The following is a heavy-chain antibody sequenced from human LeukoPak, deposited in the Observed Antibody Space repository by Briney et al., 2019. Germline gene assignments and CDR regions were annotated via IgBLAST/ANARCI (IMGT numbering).Heavy chain of an antibody. CDR1: GGSISSSSYY. J-gene: IGHJ4*02. Sequence: SETLSLTCTVSGGSISSSSYYWGWIRQPPGKGLEWIGSIYYSGSTYYNPSLKSRAAISLDKSSNQFSLRLTSVTAADTAMYFCAREEMPGKFDYWGQGTLVTVSS. V-gene: IGHV4-39*07. D-gene: IGHD1-26*01. CDR2: IYYSGST. CDR3: AREEMPGKFDY.